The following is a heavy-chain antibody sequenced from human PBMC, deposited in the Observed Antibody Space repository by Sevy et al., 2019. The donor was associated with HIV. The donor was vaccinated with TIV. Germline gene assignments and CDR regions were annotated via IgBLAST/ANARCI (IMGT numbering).Heavy chain of an antibody. CDR1: GDSINSNDYY. CDR2: IYYSGST. J-gene: IGHJ4*02. D-gene: IGHD3-9*01. V-gene: IGHV4-39*01. CDR3: ARHLPLAYYEILTPDSRPFDN. Sequence: SETLSLTCGVSGDSINSNDYYWGWIRQPPGKGLEWIGTIYYSGSTYYNPSLKSRVTISVDTSKNQFSLKLTSVTAAETALYYCARHLPLAYYEILTPDSRPFDNWGQGTLVIVSS.